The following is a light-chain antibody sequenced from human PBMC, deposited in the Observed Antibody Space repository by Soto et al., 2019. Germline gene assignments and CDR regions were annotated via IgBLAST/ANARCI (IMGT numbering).Light chain of an antibody. Sequence: ERVTLSCRASQSINSTPLIWFXLKXGLXXRXXXCCASSSATSVPARFSGSGYGTDFTLTINSLEPDDFAVYYCQQRDSWPITFGQGKRLEIK. CDR3: QQRDSWPIT. J-gene: IGKJ5*01. CDR2: CAS. V-gene: IGKV3D-7*01. CDR1: QSINSTP.